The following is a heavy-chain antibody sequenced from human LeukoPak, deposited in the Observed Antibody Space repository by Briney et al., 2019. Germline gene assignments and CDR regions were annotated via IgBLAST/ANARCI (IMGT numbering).Heavy chain of an antibody. Sequence: GGSLRLSCAASGFTFSSYSMNWVRQAPGKGLEWVSSISSSSSYIYYADSVKGRFTISRDNAKNSLYLQMNSLRAEDTAVYYCARVGGGGGLLTPYYFDYWGQGTLVTVSS. J-gene: IGHJ4*02. CDR3: ARVGGGGGLLTPYYFDY. CDR2: ISSSSSYI. CDR1: GFTFSSYS. D-gene: IGHD2-21*01. V-gene: IGHV3-21*01.